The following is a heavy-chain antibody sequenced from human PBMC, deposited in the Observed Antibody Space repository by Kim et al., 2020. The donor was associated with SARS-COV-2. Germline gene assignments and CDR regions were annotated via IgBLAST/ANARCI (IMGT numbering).Heavy chain of an antibody. Sequence: GGSLRLSCAASGFTFSSYSMNWVRQAPGKGLEWVSSISSSSSYIYYADSVKGRFTISRDNAKNSLYLQMNSLRAEDTAVYYCARSIENELLPLDYWGQGTLVTVSS. CDR2: ISSSSSYI. CDR3: ARSIENELLPLDY. V-gene: IGHV3-21*01. CDR1: GFTFSSYS. J-gene: IGHJ4*02. D-gene: IGHD2-15*01.